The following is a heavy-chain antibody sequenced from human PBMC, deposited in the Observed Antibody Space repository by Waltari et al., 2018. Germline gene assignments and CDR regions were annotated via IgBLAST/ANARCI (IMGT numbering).Heavy chain of an antibody. D-gene: IGHD6-19*01. V-gene: IGHV4-39*07. J-gene: IGHJ4*02. CDR1: GASIGSSRYY. Sequence: QMHLQESGPGLVKPSETLSLTCTVSGASIGSSRYYWGWIRQPPGKGLEWIGSFYYSGSTDYNPSLKSRVTISVDTSNNHFSLKLSSVTAADTAVYYCVKESGIAVTATDFDYWGQGTLVTVSS. CDR2: FYYSGST. CDR3: VKESGIAVTATDFDY.